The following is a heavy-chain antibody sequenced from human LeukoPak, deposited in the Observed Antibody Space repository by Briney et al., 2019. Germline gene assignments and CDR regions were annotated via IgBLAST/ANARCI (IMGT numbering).Heavy chain of an antibody. V-gene: IGHV4-4*02. CDR1: GGSISSSNW. D-gene: IGHD3-22*01. CDR2: IYHSEST. CDR3: ARDGETYYYDSSGYYFRVGAFDI. Sequence: SGTLSLTCAVSGGSISSSNWWSWVRQPPGKGLEWIGEIYHSESTNYNPSLKSRVTISVDKSKNQFSLKLSSVTAADTAVYYCARDGETYYYDSSGYYFRVGAFDIWGQGTMVTVSS. J-gene: IGHJ3*02.